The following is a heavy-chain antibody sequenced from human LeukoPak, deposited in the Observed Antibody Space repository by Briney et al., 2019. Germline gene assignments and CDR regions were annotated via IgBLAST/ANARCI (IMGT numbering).Heavy chain of an antibody. V-gene: IGHV3-23*01. Sequence: GGSLRLSCAASGFTFSSYAMSWVRQAPGKGLEWVSAISGSGDSTYYADSVKGRFTISRDNSKNTLYLQMNSLRAEDTAVYYCAKDHSGSYKRDWFDPWGQGTLVTVSS. J-gene: IGHJ5*02. CDR3: AKDHSGSYKRDWFDP. CDR2: ISGSGDST. D-gene: IGHD1-26*01. CDR1: GFTFSSYA.